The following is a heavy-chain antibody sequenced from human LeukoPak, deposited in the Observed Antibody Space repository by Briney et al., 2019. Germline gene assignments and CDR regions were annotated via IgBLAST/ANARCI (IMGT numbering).Heavy chain of an antibody. D-gene: IGHD6-13*01. CDR3: ARDQSVRLLQTSSTYFKHVFAI. CDR2: ISAYNGDT. J-gene: IGHJ3*02. V-gene: IGHV1-18*01. CDR1: GYGFNRYG. Sequence: ASVKVSCKASGYGFNRYGITWVRQAPGQGLEWMGWISAYNGDTKYAQKFEGRVTMTTDTSTTTAYMELRSLRSDDTAVYYCARDQSVRLLQTSSTYFKHVFAIWGQGSMVTVSS.